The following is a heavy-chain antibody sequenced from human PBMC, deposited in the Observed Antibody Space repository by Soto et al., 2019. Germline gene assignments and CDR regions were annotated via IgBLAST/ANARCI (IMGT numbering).Heavy chain of an antibody. CDR2: IYSAGNI. Sequence: GGSLRLSCAASGFTISSNYMSWVRQAPGKGLEWVSVIYSAGNIYYADSVQGRFTISRDNAKNSLYLEMNDLRDEDTAVYYCARDTSHGVTVGGLDSWGQGTLVTVSS. V-gene: IGHV3-53*01. CDR3: ARDTSHGVTVGGLDS. D-gene: IGHD2-21*02. J-gene: IGHJ4*02. CDR1: GFTISSNY.